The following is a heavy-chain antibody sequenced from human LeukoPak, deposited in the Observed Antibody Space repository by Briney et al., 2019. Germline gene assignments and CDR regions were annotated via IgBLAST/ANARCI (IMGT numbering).Heavy chain of an antibody. CDR1: NFTFGSYD. D-gene: IGHD2-8*01. Sequence: GGSLRLSCTASNFTFGSYDFNWVRQAPGKGLDWVSYIHTSGSTIYYADSVKGRFTIFRDNAKNSVYLQMSSLRAEDTALYYCARKAYCSDAVCPPWGAFDIWGQGQWSPSPQ. CDR2: IHTSGSTI. V-gene: IGHV3-48*03. J-gene: IGHJ3*02. CDR3: ARKAYCSDAVCPPWGAFDI.